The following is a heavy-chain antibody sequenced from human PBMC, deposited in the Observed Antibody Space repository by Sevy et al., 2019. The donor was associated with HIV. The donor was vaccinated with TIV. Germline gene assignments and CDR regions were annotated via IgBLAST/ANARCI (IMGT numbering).Heavy chain of an antibody. D-gene: IGHD5-18*01. V-gene: IGHV3-7*03. J-gene: IGHJ3*02. CDR2: IKQDGSEK. CDR3: ARDMADTAMVNDAFDI. CDR1: GFTFSSYW. Sequence: GGSLRLSCAASGFTFSSYWMSWVRQAPGKGLEWVANIKQDGSEKYYVDSVKGRFTISRDNAKNSLYLQMNSLRADDTAVYYCARDMADTAMVNDAFDIWGQGTMVTVSS.